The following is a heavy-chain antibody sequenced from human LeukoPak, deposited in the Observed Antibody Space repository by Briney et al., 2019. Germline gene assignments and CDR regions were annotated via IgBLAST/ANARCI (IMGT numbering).Heavy chain of an antibody. CDR1: GFIFSGYS. D-gene: IGHD1-26*01. Sequence: GGSLRLSCAASGFIFSGYSMNWVRQAPGKGLEWVSYISSGGIGTIYYADSVKGRFTISRDNAKKSLYLQMNNLRAEGTAVYYCARQPLNSGSYFDYWGQGTLVTVSS. J-gene: IGHJ4*02. CDR3: ARQPLNSGSYFDY. V-gene: IGHV3-48*04. CDR2: ISSGGIGTI.